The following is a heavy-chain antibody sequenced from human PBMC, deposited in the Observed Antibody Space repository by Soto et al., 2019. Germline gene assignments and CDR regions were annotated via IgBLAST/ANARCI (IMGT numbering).Heavy chain of an antibody. D-gene: IGHD3-22*01. J-gene: IGHJ3*02. CDR3: ARGGAAYYDSSGYYQGAFDI. Sequence: EVQLVESGGGLVQPGGSLRLSCAASGFTFSSYEMNWVRQAPGKGLEWVSYISSSGSTIYYADSVKGRFTISRDNAKNSLYLQMNSLRAEDTAVYYCARGGAAYYDSSGYYQGAFDIWGQGTMVTVSS. CDR1: GFTFSSYE. CDR2: ISSSGSTI. V-gene: IGHV3-48*03.